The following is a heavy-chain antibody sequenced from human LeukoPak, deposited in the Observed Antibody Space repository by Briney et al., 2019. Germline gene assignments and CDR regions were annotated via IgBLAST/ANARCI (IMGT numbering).Heavy chain of an antibody. Sequence: KPSETLSLTCTVSGGSVSSDSYFWTWIRQPPGKGLEWIGYIYYSGSTNYNPSLKSRVTISLDTSKSQISLKLSSVTAADTAVYYCARHEDVLIWFGDRPGRYGMDVWGQGTTVTVSS. CDR2: IYYSGST. D-gene: IGHD3-10*01. CDR3: ARHEDVLIWFGDRPGRYGMDV. V-gene: IGHV4-61*01. J-gene: IGHJ6*02. CDR1: GGSVSSDSYF.